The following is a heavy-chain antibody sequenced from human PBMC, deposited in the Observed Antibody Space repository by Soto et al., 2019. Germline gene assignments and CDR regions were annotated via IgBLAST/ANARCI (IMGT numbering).Heavy chain of an antibody. CDR2: ITGSGGST. CDR3: AKEGDLIGYNYGSCFDY. J-gene: IGHJ4*02. V-gene: IGHV3-23*01. D-gene: IGHD5-18*01. CDR1: GFTFSSYS. Sequence: GSVRLSCAASGFTFSSYSMSWVRQAPGKGLEWVSAITGSGGSTYYADSVKGRFTISRDNSKNTLYLQMNSLRAEDTAVYYCAKEGDLIGYNYGSCFDYWGQGTLVTVSS.